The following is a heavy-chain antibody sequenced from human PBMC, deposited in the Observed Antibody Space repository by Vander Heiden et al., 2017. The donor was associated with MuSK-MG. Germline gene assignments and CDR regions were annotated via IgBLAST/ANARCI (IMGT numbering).Heavy chain of an antibody. V-gene: IGHV5-10-1*03. J-gene: IGHJ6*02. CDR1: RYSFTSDW. CDR2: IDPSDSYT. D-gene: IGHD3-22*01. CDR3: ARPTRYYYSSGYYPLGMDV. Sequence: EVQLVQSGAEVKKPGESRRISCKGSRYSFTSDWTGWVRQMPGKGLGWMGMIDPSDSYTNYSPSFQGHVTIAADKSISTAYLQWSSLKASDTAMYYCARPTRYYYSSGYYPLGMDVWGQGTTVTVSS.